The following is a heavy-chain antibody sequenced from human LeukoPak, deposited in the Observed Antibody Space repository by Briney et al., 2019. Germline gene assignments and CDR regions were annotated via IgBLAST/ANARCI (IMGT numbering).Heavy chain of an antibody. CDR1: GGSIGVYY. CDR3: ARQCTVTPYYYYYGMDV. Sequence: SETLSLTCTVSGGSIGVYYWSWIRQPPGKGLEWIGYIYYSGTTDYNPSLKSRVTISVDTSKNQFSLKLSSVTAADTAVCYCARQCTVTPYYYYYGMDVWGQGTTVTVSS. CDR2: IYYSGTT. V-gene: IGHV4-59*08. D-gene: IGHD4-17*01. J-gene: IGHJ6*02.